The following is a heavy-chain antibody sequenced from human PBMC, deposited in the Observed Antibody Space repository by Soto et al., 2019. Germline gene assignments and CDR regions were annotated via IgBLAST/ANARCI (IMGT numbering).Heavy chain of an antibody. CDR3: AREGGSSTYYPLELDY. Sequence: ASVKVSCKASGYSFINYYMHWVRQAPGQGLEWMGWLAPFNGKTSSLQKLQDRMSMTIDTATSTAYLELNSLTSDDTGVYFCAREGGSSTYYPLELDYWGQGTQVTVSS. D-gene: IGHD6-13*01. CDR2: LAPFNGKT. V-gene: IGHV1-18*01. J-gene: IGHJ4*02. CDR1: GYSFINYY.